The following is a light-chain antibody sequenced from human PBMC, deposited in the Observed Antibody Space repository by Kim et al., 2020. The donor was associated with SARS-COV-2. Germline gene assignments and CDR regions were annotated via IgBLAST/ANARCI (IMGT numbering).Light chain of an antibody. Sequence: SPGEGATLSCRASQSVSGSNLAWYQQKPGQAPRLLIYGTSSRATGIPDRFSGSGSGTDFTLTISRLEPEDFAVYYCQQYGSSPWTFGQGTKVDIK. CDR2: GTS. CDR1: QSVSGSN. J-gene: IGKJ1*01. V-gene: IGKV3-20*01. CDR3: QQYGSSPWT.